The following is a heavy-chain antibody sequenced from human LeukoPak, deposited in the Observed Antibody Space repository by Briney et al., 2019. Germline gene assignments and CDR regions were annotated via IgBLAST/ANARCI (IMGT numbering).Heavy chain of an antibody. Sequence: PGESLKISCKGSGYSFSNHWIGWVHQLPGKGLEWMGVIYPGDSDTRYSPSFQGQVTMSVDKSIDTAFLQWSSLKASDSAIYYCARELFGSYGQLLSFDRWGPGTQVTVSS. CDR2: IYPGDSDT. CDR1: GYSFSNHW. D-gene: IGHD3-16*01. CDR3: ARELFGSYGQLLSFDR. V-gene: IGHV5-51*07. J-gene: IGHJ4*02.